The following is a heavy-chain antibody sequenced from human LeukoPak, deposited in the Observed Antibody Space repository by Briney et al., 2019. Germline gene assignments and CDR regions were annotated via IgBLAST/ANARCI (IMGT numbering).Heavy chain of an antibody. Sequence: GGSLRLSCAATGFTFSNYWMSWVRQAPGKGLEWVANIKQGGNEIYYVDSVKGRFTISRGNAKNSLYLQMNSLRVEDTAVYYCARHYGNYRRHPYDYWGQGTLVTVSS. D-gene: IGHD4-11*01. J-gene: IGHJ4*02. CDR3: ARHYGNYRRHPYDY. V-gene: IGHV3-7*01. CDR2: IKQGGNEI. CDR1: GFTFSNYW.